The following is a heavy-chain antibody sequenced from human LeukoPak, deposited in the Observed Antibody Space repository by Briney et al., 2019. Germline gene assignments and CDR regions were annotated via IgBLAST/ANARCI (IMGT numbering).Heavy chain of an antibody. J-gene: IGHJ4*02. CDR2: ISTSGST. D-gene: IGHD1-26*01. V-gene: IGHV4-4*07. CDR3: ARAAGRDTTSGLDIDY. CDR1: GGSISNYY. Sequence: PSETLFLTCTVSGGSISNYYWNWIRQPAGKGLEWIGRISTSGSTKYNPSLKSRVIVSVNTSKSQFSLRLSSVTAADTAVYYCARAAGRDTTSGLDIDYWGQGTLVTVSS.